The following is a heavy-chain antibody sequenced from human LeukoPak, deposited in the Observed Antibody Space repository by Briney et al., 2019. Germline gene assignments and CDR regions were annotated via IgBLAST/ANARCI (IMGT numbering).Heavy chain of an antibody. D-gene: IGHD6-6*01. CDR2: IIPIFGTA. J-gene: IGHJ6*04. CDR1: GGTFSSYA. Sequence: GASVKVSCKASGGTFSSYAISWVRQAPGQGLEWMGGIIPIFGTANYAQKFQGRVTITADESTSTAYMELSRLRSDDTAVYYCARERPGYSSSSGMDVWGKGTTVTVSS. V-gene: IGHV1-69*13. CDR3: ARERPGYSSSSGMDV.